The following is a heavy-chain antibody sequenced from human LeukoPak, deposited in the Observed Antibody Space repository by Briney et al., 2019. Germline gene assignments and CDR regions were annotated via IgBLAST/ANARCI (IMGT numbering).Heavy chain of an antibody. J-gene: IGHJ4*02. CDR3: AKDRYSSGWYGDPTALFDY. CDR2: ISGSGGST. V-gene: IGHV3-23*01. D-gene: IGHD6-19*01. Sequence: PGGSLRLSCAASGFTFSSYAMSWVRQAPGKGLEWVSAISGSGGSTYYADSVKGRFTISRDNSKNTLYLQMNSLRAEDTAAYYCAKDRYSSGWYGDPTALFDYWGQGTLVTVSS. CDR1: GFTFSSYA.